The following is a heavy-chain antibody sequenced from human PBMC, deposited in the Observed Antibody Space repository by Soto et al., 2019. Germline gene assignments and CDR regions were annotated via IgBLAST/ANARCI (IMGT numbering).Heavy chain of an antibody. J-gene: IGHJ4*02. CDR2: ISSSSSYL. CDR3: ARPYYYGSGAGY. V-gene: IGHV3-21*01. Sequence: EVQLVESGGGLVKPGGSLRLSCAAYGFTFSSYSMNWVRQAPGKGLEWVSSISSSSSYLYYADSVKGRFTISRDNAKKSLYLQMNSLRAEDTAVYYCARPYYYGSGAGYWGQGTLVTVSS. D-gene: IGHD3-10*01. CDR1: GFTFSSYS.